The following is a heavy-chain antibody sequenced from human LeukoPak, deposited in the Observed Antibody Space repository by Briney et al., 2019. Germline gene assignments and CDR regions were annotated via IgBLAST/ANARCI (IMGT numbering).Heavy chain of an antibody. CDR2: IIPIFGTA. CDR1: GYTFTGYY. CDR3: ARDLLNPDYYDSSGYSSGAFDI. J-gene: IGHJ3*02. Sequence: SVKVSCEASGYTFTGYYMHWVRQAPGQGLEWMGGIIPIFGTANYAQKFQGRVTITTDESTSTAYMELSSLRSEDTAVYYCARDLLNPDYYDSSGYSSGAFDIWGQGTMITVSS. D-gene: IGHD3-22*01. V-gene: IGHV1-69*05.